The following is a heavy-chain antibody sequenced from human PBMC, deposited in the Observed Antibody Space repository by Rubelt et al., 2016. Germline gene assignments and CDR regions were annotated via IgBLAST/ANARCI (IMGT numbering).Heavy chain of an antibody. CDR1: GGSISSYY. CDR2: IYYSGST. Sequence: QVQLQESGPGLVKPSETLSLTCTVSGGSISSYYWSWIRQPPGKGLEWIGYIYYSGSTNYNPSLKSRVSMSVDTSWNQFSLKLSSVTAADTAVYYCARHARGYGSGSLYYFDYWGQGTLVTVSS. CDR3: ARHARGYGSGSLYYFDY. V-gene: IGHV4-59*08. D-gene: IGHD3-10*01. J-gene: IGHJ4*02.